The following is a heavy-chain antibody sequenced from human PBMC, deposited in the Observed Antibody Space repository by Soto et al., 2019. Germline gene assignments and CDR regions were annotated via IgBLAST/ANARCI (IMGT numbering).Heavy chain of an antibody. CDR3: ARGPPQPLYCDRSGRQGR. J-gene: IGHJ4*02. CDR2: ISAYNGNT. D-gene: IGHD3-22*01. V-gene: IGHV1-18*01. CDR1: GYTFTSYC. Sequence: ASVKVSCKASGYTFTSYCISWVRQAPGQGLEWMGWISAYNGNTNYAQKLQGRVTMTTDTSTSTAYMELRSLRSDDTAVYYCARGPPQPLYCDRSGRQGRWGQGTLVTVSS.